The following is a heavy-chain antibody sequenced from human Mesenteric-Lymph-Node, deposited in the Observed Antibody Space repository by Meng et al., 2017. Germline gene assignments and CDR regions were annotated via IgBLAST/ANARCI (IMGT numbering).Heavy chain of an antibody. CDR2: ISSSGSTI. J-gene: IGHJ4*02. CDR3: VKVREGGISVFDY. D-gene: IGHD3-16*01. Sequence: GESLKISCAASGFTFSSYEMNWVRQAPGKGLEWVSYISSSGSTIYYADSVKGRFTISRDNTKNSLNLQMNSLRAEDTAVYYCVKVREGGISVFDYWVRGTLVTVSS. CDR1: GFTFSSYE. V-gene: IGHV3-48*03.